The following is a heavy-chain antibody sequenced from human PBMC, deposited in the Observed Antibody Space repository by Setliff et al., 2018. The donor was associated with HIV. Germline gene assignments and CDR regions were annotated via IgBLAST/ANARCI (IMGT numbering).Heavy chain of an antibody. J-gene: IGHJ4*02. V-gene: IGHV1-69-2*01. Sequence: ASVKVSCKTSGYNFKAYGISWVRQAPGQGLEWMGRVDPEDGETIYGEKFQGRVTITADTPTGTVYMELRSLKSEDTAVYYCVRGYWTITAAERLFDYWGQGTLVTVSS. CDR1: GYNFKAYG. D-gene: IGHD3-3*01. CDR3: VRGYWTITAAERLFDY. CDR2: VDPEDGET.